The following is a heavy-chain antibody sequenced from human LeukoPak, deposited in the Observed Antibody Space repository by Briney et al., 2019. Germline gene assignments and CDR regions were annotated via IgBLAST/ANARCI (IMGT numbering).Heavy chain of an antibody. Sequence: PGGSLRLSCVASEFTFNNYAMAWVRQGPGKGLVWVSRINSDGSSTSYADSVKGRFTISRDNAKNTLYLQMNSLRAEDTAVYYCARDGRSAFDIWGQGTMVTVSS. J-gene: IGHJ3*02. CDR2: INSDGSST. CDR1: EFTFNNYA. CDR3: ARDGRSAFDI. V-gene: IGHV3-74*01.